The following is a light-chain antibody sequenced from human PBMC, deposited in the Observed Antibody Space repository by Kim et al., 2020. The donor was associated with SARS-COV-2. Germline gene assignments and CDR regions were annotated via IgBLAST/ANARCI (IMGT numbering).Light chain of an antibody. Sequence: GRTVTLTCGLSSGSVSTSYYPSWYQQTPGQAPRTLIYSTHTRSSGVPDHFSGSILGNKAALTITGAQADDESDYYCVLYMGSGIWVFGGGTQLTVL. CDR2: STH. CDR1: SGSVSTSYY. J-gene: IGLJ3*02. V-gene: IGLV8-61*01. CDR3: VLYMGSGIWV.